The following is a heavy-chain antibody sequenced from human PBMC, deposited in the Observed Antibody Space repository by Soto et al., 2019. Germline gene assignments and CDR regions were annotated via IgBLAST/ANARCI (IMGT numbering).Heavy chain of an antibody. CDR1: GFTFSNYN. CDR2: ISGSSSTI. V-gene: IGHV3-48*02. J-gene: IGHJ4*02. CDR3: ATEATLAY. Sequence: GSLRLSCAASGFTFSNYNMNWIRQAPGKGLEWVSYISGSSSTIYYADSVKDRFTISRDNAKNSLFLQMNSLRDEDTAGYYCATEATLAYWGLGTLVTVSS. D-gene: IGHD1-26*01.